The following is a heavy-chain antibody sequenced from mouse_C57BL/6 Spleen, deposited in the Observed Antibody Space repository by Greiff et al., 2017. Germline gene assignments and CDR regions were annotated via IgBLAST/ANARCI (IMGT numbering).Heavy chain of an antibody. Sequence: QVHVKQSGAELVRPGTSVKVSCKASGYAFTNYLIEWVKQRPGQGLEWIGVINPGSGGTNYNEKFKGKATLTADKSSSPAYMQLSSLTSEDSAVYFCARGGYYAMDYWGQGTSVTVSS. D-gene: IGHD1-1*02. CDR1: GYAFTNYL. J-gene: IGHJ4*01. CDR2: INPGSGGT. V-gene: IGHV1-54*01. CDR3: ARGGYYAMDY.